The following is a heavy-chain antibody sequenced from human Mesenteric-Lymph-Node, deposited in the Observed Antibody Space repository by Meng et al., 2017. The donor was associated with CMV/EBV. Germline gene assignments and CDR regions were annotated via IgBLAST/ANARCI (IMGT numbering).Heavy chain of an antibody. CDR3: AREVYNWAFDY. V-gene: IGHV3-11*04. J-gene: IGHJ4*02. Sequence: GGSLRLSCAASGFTFSDYYMGWIRQAPGKGLEWVSDISSAGTTIFYADSVKGRFTISRDNAKNSLYLQMNSLRAEDTAVYYCAREVYNWAFDYWGQGTLVTVSS. CDR2: ISSAGTTI. D-gene: IGHD1-20*01. CDR1: GFTFSDYY.